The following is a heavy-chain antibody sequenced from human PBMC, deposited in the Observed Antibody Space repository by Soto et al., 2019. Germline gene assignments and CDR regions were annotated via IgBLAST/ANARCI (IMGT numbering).Heavy chain of an antibody. J-gene: IGHJ6*02. V-gene: IGHV3-23*01. D-gene: IGHD6-6*01. Sequence: GGSLRLSCAASGFTFSSYAMSWVRQAPGKGLEWVSAISGSGGSTYYADSVKGRFTISRDNSKNTLYLQMNSLRAEDTAVYYCAKSSSSSSLDYYYGMDVWGQGTTVTAP. CDR2: ISGSGGST. CDR3: AKSSSSSSLDYYYGMDV. CDR1: GFTFSSYA.